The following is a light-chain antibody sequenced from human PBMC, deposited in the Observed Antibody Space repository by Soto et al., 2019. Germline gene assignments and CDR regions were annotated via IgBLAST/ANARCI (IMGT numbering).Light chain of an antibody. CDR3: QSYDNSPSTYV. CDR2: EVS. Sequence: QSALTQPASVSGSPGQSITISCTGTGSDIGGSDHVSWYQQHPGKAPKLLIYEVSYRPSGVSNHFSASKSGNTASLTVSGLQADDEADYYCQSYDNSPSTYVFGTGTKVTVL. CDR1: GSDIGGSDH. V-gene: IGLV2-14*01. J-gene: IGLJ1*01.